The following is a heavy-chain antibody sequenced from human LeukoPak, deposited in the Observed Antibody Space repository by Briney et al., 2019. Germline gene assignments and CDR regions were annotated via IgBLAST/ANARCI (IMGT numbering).Heavy chain of an antibody. V-gene: IGHV1-18*01. J-gene: IGHJ6*03. CDR1: GYTFTSYG. D-gene: IGHD6-13*01. CDR2: ISAYNGNT. Sequence: ASVKVSCKASGYTFTSYGISWVRQAPGQGLEWMGWISAYNGNTNYAQKLQGRVTMTTDTSTSTAYMELRSLRSDDTAVYYCARAYTKYSSSWYSSYYYMDVWGKGTTVTVSS. CDR3: ARAYTKYSSSWYSSYYYMDV.